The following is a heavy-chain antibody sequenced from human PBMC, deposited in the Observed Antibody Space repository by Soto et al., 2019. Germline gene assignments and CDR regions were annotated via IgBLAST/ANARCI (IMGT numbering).Heavy chain of an antibody. CDR3: ARHPVDTAMAITTCFDY. D-gene: IGHD5-18*01. J-gene: IGHJ4*02. V-gene: IGHV4-34*01. CDR2: INHSGST. Sequence: SETLSLTCAVYGGSFSGYYWTWIRQPPGTGLEWIGEINHSGSTNYNPSLKSRVTISVDTSKNQFSLKLTSVTAADTAVYYCARHPVDTAMAITTCFDYWGQGTLVTVS. CDR1: GGSFSGYY.